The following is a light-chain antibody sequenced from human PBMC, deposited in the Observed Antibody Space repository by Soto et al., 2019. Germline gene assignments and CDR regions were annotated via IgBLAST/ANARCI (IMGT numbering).Light chain of an antibody. V-gene: IGLV1-36*01. Sequence: QSVLTQPPSVSEAPRQRVTISCSGSSSNIGNNAVNWYQQLPGKTPKLLIYYDDLLPSGVSDRFSGSKSGTSVSLAISGLQSEEEGDYYCAAWDDSLNGYVFGTGTKLTVL. J-gene: IGLJ1*01. CDR1: SSNIGNNA. CDR2: YDD. CDR3: AAWDDSLNGYV.